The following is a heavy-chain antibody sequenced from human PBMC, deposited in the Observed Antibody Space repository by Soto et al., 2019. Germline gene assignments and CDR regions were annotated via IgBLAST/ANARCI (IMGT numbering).Heavy chain of an antibody. V-gene: IGHV1-18*01. CDR2: ISGYNGDT. CDR3: ARDWVGDLAY. D-gene: IGHD4-17*01. CDR1: GYTFTSYG. J-gene: IGHJ4*02. Sequence: QVQLVQSGGEVKQPGASVKVSCKTSGYTFTSYGISWVRQAPGQGLEWMGWISGYNGDTKYVQKFQGRVTLTTDTSTNTAYMEVRCLRSDDTAVYYCARDWVGDLAYWGQGTLVTVSS.